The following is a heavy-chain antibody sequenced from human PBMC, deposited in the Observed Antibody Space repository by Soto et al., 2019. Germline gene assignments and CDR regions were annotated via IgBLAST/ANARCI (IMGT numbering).Heavy chain of an antibody. V-gene: IGHV4-61*01. Sequence: SEALFPTLPVSCGPVSSGSFLWSWIRQPPGKGLEWIGYIYYSGSTNYNPSLKSRVTISVDTSKNQFSLKLSSVTAADTAVYYCAGPAFDIWGQGTMVTVSS. CDR2: IYYSGST. CDR3: AGPAFDI. CDR1: CGPVSSGSFL. J-gene: IGHJ3*02.